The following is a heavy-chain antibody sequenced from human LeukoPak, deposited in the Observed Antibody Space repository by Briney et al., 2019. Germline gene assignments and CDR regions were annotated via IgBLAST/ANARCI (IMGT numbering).Heavy chain of an antibody. J-gene: IGHJ3*02. D-gene: IGHD1-26*01. CDR1: GFTFSSYS. V-gene: IGHV3-21*01. CDR3: ARVRWSYGAPHDAFDI. CDR2: ISSSSSYI. Sequence: GGSLRLSCAASGFTFSSYSMNWARQAPGKGLEWVSSISSSSSYIYYADSVKGRFTISRDNAKNSLYLQMNSLRAEDTAVYYCARVRWSYGAPHDAFDIWGQGTMVTVSS.